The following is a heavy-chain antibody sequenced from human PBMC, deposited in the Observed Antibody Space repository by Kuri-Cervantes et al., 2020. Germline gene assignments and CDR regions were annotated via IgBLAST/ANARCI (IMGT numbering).Heavy chain of an antibody. Sequence: GESLKISCAASGFTVSSNYMSWVRQAPGKGLEWVANIKQDGSEKYYVDSVKGRFTISRDNTKNSLYLQMNSQRAEDTAVYYCARGDDAFDIWGQGTMVTVSS. CDR1: GFTVSSNY. CDR2: IKQDGSEK. V-gene: IGHV3-7*01. CDR3: ARGDDAFDI. J-gene: IGHJ3*02.